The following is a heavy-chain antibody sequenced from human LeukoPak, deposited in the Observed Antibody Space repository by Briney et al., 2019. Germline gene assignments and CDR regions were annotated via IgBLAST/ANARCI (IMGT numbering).Heavy chain of an antibody. CDR3: ARDGAAAGWYDY. D-gene: IGHD6-13*01. CDR2: INHSGRT. CDR1: GGSFSDYY. V-gene: IGHV4-34*01. J-gene: IGHJ4*02. Sequence: SETLSLTCAVYGGSFSDYYWSWIRQPPGKGLEWIGEINHSGRTTYNPSLKSRVTMSVDTSKNLFSLKLNSVTAADTAVYYCARDGAAAGWYDYWGQGTLVTVSS.